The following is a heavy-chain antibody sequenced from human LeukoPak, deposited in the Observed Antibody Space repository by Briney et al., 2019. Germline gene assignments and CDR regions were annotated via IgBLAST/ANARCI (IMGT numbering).Heavy chain of an antibody. CDR3: ARVPSGSYYRYFDY. Sequence: SETLSLTCTVSGASFSNDYWSWIRQPPGKGLEWIGYIYYSGSTNYNPSLKSRVTISVDTSKNQFSLKLSSVTAADTAVYYCARVPSGSYYRYFDYWGQGTLVTVSS. CDR1: GASFSNDY. CDR2: IYYSGST. V-gene: IGHV4-59*01. J-gene: IGHJ4*02. D-gene: IGHD1-26*01.